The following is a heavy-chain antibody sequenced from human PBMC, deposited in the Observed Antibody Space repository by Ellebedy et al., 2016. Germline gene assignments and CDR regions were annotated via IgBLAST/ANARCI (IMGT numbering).Heavy chain of an antibody. CDR1: GFMFNDYD. CDR2: IGIGGDT. V-gene: IGHV3-13*01. Sequence: GESLKISXAASGFMFNDYDMHWVRQTTGKGLEWVSTIGIGGDTYYGGSVKGRFTISREDAKNSFYLQMNSLRADDTAIYYCSRGGYGGSINWFDPWGQGTLVTVSS. J-gene: IGHJ5*02. D-gene: IGHD4-23*01. CDR3: SRGGYGGSINWFDP.